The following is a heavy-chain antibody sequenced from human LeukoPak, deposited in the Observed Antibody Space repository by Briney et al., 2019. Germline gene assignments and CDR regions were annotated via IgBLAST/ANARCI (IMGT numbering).Heavy chain of an antibody. D-gene: IGHD2-21*02. CDR3: AKDSGDVRGYWNCFDT. Sequence: GGSLRLSCAASGFTVSSNYMSWVRQAPGKGLEWVSVIYSGGSTYYADSVKGRFTISRDNSKNTLYLQMSSLRAEDTAVYYCAKDSGDVRGYWNCFDTWGQGTLVTVSS. V-gene: IGHV3-53*01. CDR1: GFTVSSNY. CDR2: IYSGGST. J-gene: IGHJ5*02.